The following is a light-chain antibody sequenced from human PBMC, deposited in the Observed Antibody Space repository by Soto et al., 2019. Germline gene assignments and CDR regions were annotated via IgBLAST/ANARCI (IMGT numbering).Light chain of an antibody. V-gene: IGKV1-39*01. CDR3: QQSYITHRT. J-gene: IGKJ1*01. CDR2: AAS. Sequence: DIRMTQSPSSQSASVGDRITITCRASLSISSSLNWYQQKPGKAPRLLIYAASRLQSGAPSRFSGSGSGTDFTLTITSLQHEDFETYYCQQSYITHRTLGQGTKVDIK. CDR1: LSISSS.